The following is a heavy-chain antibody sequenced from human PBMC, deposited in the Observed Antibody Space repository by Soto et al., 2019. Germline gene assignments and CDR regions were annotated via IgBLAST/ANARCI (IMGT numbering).Heavy chain of an antibody. D-gene: IGHD3-16*01. Sequence: GASVKGSCKASGYTFTDYFMQWVRQAPGQGLEWMGWISPHNGDTSSAQKFQGRVTMTRDTSINTAYMKLSRLRSDDTAVYYSVRGGEINTSTHLKKPFDIWGQGTLVTVSS. CDR1: GYTFTDYF. V-gene: IGHV1-2*02. J-gene: IGHJ4*02. CDR2: ISPHNGDT. CDR3: VRGGEINTSTHLKKPFDI.